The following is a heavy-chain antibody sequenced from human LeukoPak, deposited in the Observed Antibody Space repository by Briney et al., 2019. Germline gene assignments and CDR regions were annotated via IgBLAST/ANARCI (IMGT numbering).Heavy chain of an antibody. Sequence: PGGSLRLSCAASGFTFSSYGMHWVRQAPGKGLEWVAVISYDGSNKYYADSVKGRFTISRDNSKNTLYLQMNSLRAEDTAVYYCARAFYYYDTSGYYDNPDYWGQGTLVTVSS. CDR1: GFTFSSYG. D-gene: IGHD3-22*01. CDR2: ISYDGSNK. J-gene: IGHJ4*02. CDR3: ARAFYYYDTSGYYDNPDY. V-gene: IGHV3-30*03.